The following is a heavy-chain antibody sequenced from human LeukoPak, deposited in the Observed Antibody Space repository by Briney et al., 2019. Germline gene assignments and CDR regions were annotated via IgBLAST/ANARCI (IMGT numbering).Heavy chain of an antibody. CDR3: ARGGTSVFYDSNCQSFLGY. J-gene: IGHJ4*02. CDR2: IWAYNGNT. CDR1: VYTFTSYG. Sequence: VSVKVSCKASVYTFTSYGISWVRQAPGQGLEWMGWIWAYNGNTNYAQKLQGRVNMTTDTSTSTAYMELRSLRSDDTAVYYCARGGTSVFYDSNCQSFLGYWGQGTLVTVSS. V-gene: IGHV1-18*01. D-gene: IGHD3-22*01.